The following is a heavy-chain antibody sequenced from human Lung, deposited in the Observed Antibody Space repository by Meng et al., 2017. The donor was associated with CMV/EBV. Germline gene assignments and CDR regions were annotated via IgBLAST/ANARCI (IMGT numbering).Heavy chain of an antibody. V-gene: IGHV3-74*01. CDR3: ARDKVRYYDFWSGYGGMDF. D-gene: IGHD3-3*01. CDR2: INSDGSST. CDR1: GFTFSSYW. Sequence: GESLKTPCAAPGFTFSSYWMHWFRQAPGKGLVWVSRINSDGSSTSYADSVKGRFTISRDNAKNTLYLQMNSLRAEDTAVYYCARDKVRYYDFWSGYGGMDFXGQGXTVTVSS. J-gene: IGHJ6*02.